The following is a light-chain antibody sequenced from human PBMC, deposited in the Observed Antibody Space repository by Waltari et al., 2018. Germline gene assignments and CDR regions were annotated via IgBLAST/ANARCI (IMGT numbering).Light chain of an antibody. CDR1: SSNIGGNS. CDR2: SNI. J-gene: IGLJ3*02. CDR3: ETWDDSLNVPV. Sequence: QSGLTQPPSASATPGQRVTLSCTGSSSNIGGNSVSWYQQVPGTAPKLLMYSNIRRPSGVPDRFSGSTSGTSASLAISGLQSDDAADYYCETWDDSLNVPVFGGGTRVTVL. V-gene: IGLV1-44*01.